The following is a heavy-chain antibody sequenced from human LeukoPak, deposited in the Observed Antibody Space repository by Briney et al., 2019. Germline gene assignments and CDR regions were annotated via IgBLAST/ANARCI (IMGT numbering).Heavy chain of an antibody. CDR3: ARYVSVAGRYYYMDV. V-gene: IGHV4-38-2*01. Sequence: PSETLSLTCAVSGSSISSGYYWGWIRQPPGQGLEWIGSIYHSGSTYYNPSVKSRVTISVDTSKNPFSRTLSSVTAADTAVYYCARYVSVAGRYYYMDVWGKGTTVTVSS. J-gene: IGHJ6*03. D-gene: IGHD2-15*01. CDR2: IYHSGST. CDR1: GSSISSGYY.